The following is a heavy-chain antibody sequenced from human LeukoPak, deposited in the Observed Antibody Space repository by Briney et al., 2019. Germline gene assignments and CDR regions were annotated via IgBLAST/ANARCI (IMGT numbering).Heavy chain of an antibody. D-gene: IGHD3-22*01. CDR3: AKTDYDSSGNHYYYYMDV. V-gene: IGHV3-23*01. J-gene: IGHJ6*03. CDR1: GFTFDDYG. Sequence: GGSLRLSCAASGFTFDDYGMSWVRQAPGEGLEWVSGINWNGGSTYYADSVKGRFTISRANSKNTLYLQMNSLRDEDTAVYYCAKTDYDSSGNHYYYYMDVWGKGTTVTVSS. CDR2: INWNGGST.